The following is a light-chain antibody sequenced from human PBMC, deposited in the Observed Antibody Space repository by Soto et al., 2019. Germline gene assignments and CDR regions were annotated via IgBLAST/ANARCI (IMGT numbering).Light chain of an antibody. Sequence: QSALTQPASVSGSPGQSITISCTGTSSDVGGYNYVSWYQQHPGKAPKLMLYEVSHRPSGVSNRFSGSKSGNTASLTISGLQAEDEADYYCSSYTSSSTPLVFGGGTKLTVL. V-gene: IGLV2-14*01. CDR3: SSYTSSSTPLV. CDR1: SSDVGGYNY. CDR2: EVS. J-gene: IGLJ2*01.